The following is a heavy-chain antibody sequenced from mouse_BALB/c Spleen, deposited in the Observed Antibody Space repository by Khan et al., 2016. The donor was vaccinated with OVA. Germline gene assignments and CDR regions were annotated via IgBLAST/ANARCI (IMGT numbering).Heavy chain of an antibody. V-gene: IGHV3-2*02. D-gene: IGHD1-1*01. CDR3: ARKNYYGYAMDY. J-gene: IGHJ4*01. CDR2: ISYGGST. CDR1: GYSITSDYA. Sequence: EVELVESGPGLVKPSQSLSLTCTVTGYSITSDYAWDWIRQFPGNKLEWMGYISYGGSTSYNPFLTSRISITRDTSKNQFFLQLNSVTTEDTATYYCARKNYYGYAMDYWGQGTSVTVSS.